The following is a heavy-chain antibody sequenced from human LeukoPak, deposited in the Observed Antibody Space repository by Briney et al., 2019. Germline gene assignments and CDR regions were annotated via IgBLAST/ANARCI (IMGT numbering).Heavy chain of an antibody. Sequence: GGSLRLSCAAPGFSFSTPRLDWVRQAPGEGLVWVSYINIDERITGYADSVKGRFTISRDNAKNTLYLQMNSLRVEDTAIYYCFREGGDWGQGTLVTVSS. CDR2: INIDERIT. CDR3: FREGGD. V-gene: IGHV3-74*01. CDR1: GFSFSTPR. J-gene: IGHJ4*02. D-gene: IGHD3-10*01.